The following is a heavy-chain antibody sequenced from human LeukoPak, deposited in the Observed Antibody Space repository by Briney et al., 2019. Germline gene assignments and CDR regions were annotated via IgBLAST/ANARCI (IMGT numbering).Heavy chain of an antibody. J-gene: IGHJ4*02. D-gene: IGHD3-3*01. CDR3: ARADSGDYYGVGYFDY. CDR1: GFTFSSYA. Sequence: GGSLRLSCAASGFTFSSYAMSWVRQAPGKGLEWIAYIGGATSSIYYADSVKGRFTISRDNARNSLYLQMNSLRAEDTAVYYCARADSGDYYGVGYFDYWGQGTLVTVSS. CDR2: IGGATSSI. V-gene: IGHV3-48*04.